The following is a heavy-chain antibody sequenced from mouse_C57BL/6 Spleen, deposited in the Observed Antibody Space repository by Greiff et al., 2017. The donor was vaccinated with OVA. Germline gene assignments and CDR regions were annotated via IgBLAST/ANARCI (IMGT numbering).Heavy chain of an antibody. CDR3: ARCLITTCAWFAY. D-gene: IGHD1-1*01. CDR1: GYTFTDYN. CDR2: INPNNGGT. J-gene: IGHJ3*01. Sequence: EVQLQQSGPELVKPGASVKMSCKASGYTFTDYNMHWVKQSHGKSLEWIGYINPNNGGTSYNQKFKGKATLTVNKSSSTAYMELRSLTSEDSSVSYCARCLITTCAWFAYWGQGTLVTVSA. V-gene: IGHV1-22*01.